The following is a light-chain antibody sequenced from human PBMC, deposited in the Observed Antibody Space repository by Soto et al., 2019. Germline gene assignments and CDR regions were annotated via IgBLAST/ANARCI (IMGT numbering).Light chain of an antibody. J-gene: IGLJ2*01. CDR1: SSNIGNNY. CDR3: GTWDSSLSGV. CDR2: DNN. V-gene: IGLV1-51*01. Sequence: QSVLTQPPSVSAAPGQKVTISCSGSSSNIGNNYVSWYQQLPGTAPKLLIYDNNKQPSGIPDRFSGSKSGTSATLGITGLQTGDEADYYCGTWDSSLSGVFGGGTKVTVL.